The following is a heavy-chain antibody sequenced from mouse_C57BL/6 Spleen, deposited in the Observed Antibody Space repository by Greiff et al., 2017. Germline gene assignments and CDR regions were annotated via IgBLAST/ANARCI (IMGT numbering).Heavy chain of an antibody. D-gene: IGHD2-12*01. V-gene: IGHV1-22*01. CDR2: INPNNGGT. CDR1: GYTFTDYN. CDR3: ARADYRQFDY. Sequence: EVKLQESGPELVKPGASVKMSCKASGYTFTDYNMHWVKQSHGKSLEWIGYINPNNGGTSYNQKFKGKATLTVNKSSSTAYMELRSLTSEDSAVYYCARADYRQFDYWGQGTTLTVSS. J-gene: IGHJ2*01.